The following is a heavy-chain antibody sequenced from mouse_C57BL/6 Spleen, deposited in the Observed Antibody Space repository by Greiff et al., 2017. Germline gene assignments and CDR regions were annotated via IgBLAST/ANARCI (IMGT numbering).Heavy chain of an antibody. CDR2: IYPRSGNT. CDR1: GYTFTSYG. J-gene: IGHJ4*01. Sequence: VQLQQSGAKLARPGASVKLSCKASGYTFTSYGISWVKQRTGQGLEWIGEIYPRSGNTYYNEKFKGKATLTADKSSSTAYMELRSLTSEDSAVYFCARNWDGYAMDYWGQGTSVTVSS. CDR3: ARNWDGYAMDY. V-gene: IGHV1-81*01. D-gene: IGHD4-1*01.